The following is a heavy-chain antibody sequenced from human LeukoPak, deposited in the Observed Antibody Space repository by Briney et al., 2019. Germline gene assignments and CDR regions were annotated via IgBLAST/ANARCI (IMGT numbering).Heavy chain of an antibody. CDR2: ISWNSGSI. Sequence: PGRSLRLSCAASGFSFDECAMHWVRQAPGKGLEWASGISWNSGSIGYADSVKGRFTISRDNAKNSLYLQMNSLRAEDTALYYCAKDIKGKTDYYYYGVDVWGQGTTVTVSS. D-gene: IGHD1-1*01. CDR1: GFSFDECA. J-gene: IGHJ6*02. CDR3: AKDIKGKTDYYYYGVDV. V-gene: IGHV3-9*01.